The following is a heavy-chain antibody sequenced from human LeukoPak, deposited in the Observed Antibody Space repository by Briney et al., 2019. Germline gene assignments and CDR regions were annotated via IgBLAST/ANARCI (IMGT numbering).Heavy chain of an antibody. Sequence: ASVKVSCKASGYSFTGYFILWMRQAPGQGLGWMGWINPHSGSTNYAPKFQGRVTSTRDTSINTVYLQLTSLRPDDTAIYYCARRGLAASSDSWGQGTLVTVSS. V-gene: IGHV1-2*02. D-gene: IGHD2-15*01. J-gene: IGHJ4*02. CDR2: INPHSGST. CDR3: ARRGLAASSDS. CDR1: GYSFTGYF.